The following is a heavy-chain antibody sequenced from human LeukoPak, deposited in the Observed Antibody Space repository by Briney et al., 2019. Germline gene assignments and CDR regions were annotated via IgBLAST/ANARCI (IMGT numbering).Heavy chain of an antibody. CDR1: GGTFSSYG. Sequence: ASVNVSCKASGGTFSSYGISWVRQAPGQGLEWMGGIIPIFGTPNYAQKFQGRVTITADESTSTAYMELSSLRSEDTAVYYCARGSGTITMVRGVFYGMDVWGQGTTVTVSS. CDR2: IIPIFGTP. D-gene: IGHD3-10*01. V-gene: IGHV1-69*01. J-gene: IGHJ6*02. CDR3: ARGSGTITMVRGVFYGMDV.